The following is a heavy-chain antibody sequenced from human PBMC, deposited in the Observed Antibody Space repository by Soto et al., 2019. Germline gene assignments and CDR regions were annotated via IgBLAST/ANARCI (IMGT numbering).Heavy chain of an antibody. CDR3: ASIGWYSSGWYDPPFDY. CDR1: GFTFSSYA. CDR2: ISYDGSNK. D-gene: IGHD6-19*01. V-gene: IGHV3-30-3*01. Sequence: QVQLVESGGGVVQPGRSLRLSCAASGFTFSSYAMHWVRQAPGKGLEWVAVISYDGSNKYYADSVKGRFTISRDNSKNTLYLQMNSLRAEDTAVYYCASIGWYSSGWYDPPFDYWGQGTLVTVSS. J-gene: IGHJ4*02.